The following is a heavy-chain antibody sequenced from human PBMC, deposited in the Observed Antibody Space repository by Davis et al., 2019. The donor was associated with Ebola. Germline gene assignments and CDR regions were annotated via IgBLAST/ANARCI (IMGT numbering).Heavy chain of an antibody. CDR1: GFTFSSYW. D-gene: IGHD3-3*01. CDR3: ARDQVTIFGSGMDV. V-gene: IGHV3-7*01. J-gene: IGHJ6*02. CDR2: IKQDGSEK. Sequence: PGGSLRLSCAASGFTFSSYWMSWVRQAPGKGLEWVANIKQDGSEKYYVDSVKGRFTISRDNAKNSLYLQMNSLRAEDTAVYYCARDQVTIFGSGMDVWGQGTTVTVSS.